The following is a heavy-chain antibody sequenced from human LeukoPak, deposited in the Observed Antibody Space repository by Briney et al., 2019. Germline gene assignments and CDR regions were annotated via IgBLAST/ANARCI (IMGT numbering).Heavy chain of an antibody. V-gene: IGHV3-23*01. Sequence: PGGSLRLSCAATGFTFSSYAMSWVRQAPGKGLEWVSAISGSSGSTYYADSVKGRFTISRDNSKNTLYLQMNSLRAEDTAVYYCAKDRGSYSSSPTGYWGQGTLVTVSS. CDR2: ISGSSGST. CDR3: AKDRGSYSSSPTGY. D-gene: IGHD6-13*01. J-gene: IGHJ4*02. CDR1: GFTFSSYA.